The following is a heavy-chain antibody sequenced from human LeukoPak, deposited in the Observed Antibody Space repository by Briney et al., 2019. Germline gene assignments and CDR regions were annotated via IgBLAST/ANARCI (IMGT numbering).Heavy chain of an antibody. D-gene: IGHD6-19*01. CDR1: GFTFSSYG. V-gene: IGHV3-30*18. CDR3: AKEGVTGAVAGTGYFDY. J-gene: IGHJ4*02. Sequence: PGGSLRLSCAASGFTFSSYGMHWVRQAPGKGLEWVAVISYDGSNKYYADSVKGRFTISRDNSKNTLYLQMNSLRAEDTAVYYCAKEGVTGAVAGTGYFDYWGQGTLVTVSS. CDR2: ISYDGSNK.